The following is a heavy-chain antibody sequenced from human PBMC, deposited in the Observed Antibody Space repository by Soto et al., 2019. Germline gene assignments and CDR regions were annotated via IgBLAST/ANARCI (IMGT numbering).Heavy chain of an antibody. V-gene: IGHV4-59*01. J-gene: IGHJ4*02. CDR1: GGSISSYY. D-gene: IGHD5-18*01. CDR2: IYYSGST. Sequence: XETLSLTCTFSGGSISSYYWSLILQPPGKGLEWIGYIYYSGSTNYNPSLKSRVTISVDTSKNQFSLKLSSVTAADTAVYYCAREVHTTRYSFYDYCGQGTLVTVSS. CDR3: AREVHTTRYSFYDY.